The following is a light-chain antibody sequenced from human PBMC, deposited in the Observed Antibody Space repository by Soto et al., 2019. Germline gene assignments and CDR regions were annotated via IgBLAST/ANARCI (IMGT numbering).Light chain of an antibody. CDR1: NSNIGSYS. V-gene: IGLV1-44*01. CDR2: SDD. Sequence: QSVLTQPPSASGTPGQRVTISCSGSNSNIGSYSLNWYRHLPGTAPKLLVFSDDQRPSGVPDRFSGSKSGPSASLAISGLQSEDEADYYCAAWDDSLNGPVFGGGTKLTVL. J-gene: IGLJ2*01. CDR3: AAWDDSLNGPV.